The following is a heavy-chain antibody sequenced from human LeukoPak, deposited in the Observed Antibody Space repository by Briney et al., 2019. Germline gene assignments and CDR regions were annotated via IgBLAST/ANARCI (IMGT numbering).Heavy chain of an antibody. D-gene: IGHD6-13*01. CDR1: GFTFSSYG. J-gene: IGHJ6*03. Sequence: GGSLRLSCAASGFTFSSYGMHWVRQAPGKGLEWVAFIRYDGSNKYYADSVKGRFTISRDNSKNTLYLQMNSLRAEDTAVYYCAKDVAAAGYYYYMDVWGKGTTVTVSS. CDR2: IRYDGSNK. V-gene: IGHV3-30*02. CDR3: AKDVAAAGYYYYMDV.